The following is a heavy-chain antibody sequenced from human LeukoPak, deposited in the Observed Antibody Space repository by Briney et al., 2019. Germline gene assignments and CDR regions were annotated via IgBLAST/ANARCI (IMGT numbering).Heavy chain of an antibody. CDR3: ARHAEDYGDYFDY. V-gene: IGHV4-59*01. D-gene: IGHD4-17*01. Sequence: SETLSLTCTVSGGSISSYYWSWIRQPPGKGLEWIGYIYYSGSTNFNPSLKSRVTISLATSRNQFSLKLSSVTAADTAVYYCARHAEDYGDYFDYWGQGTLVTVSS. CDR2: IYYSGST. J-gene: IGHJ4*02. CDR1: GGSISSYY.